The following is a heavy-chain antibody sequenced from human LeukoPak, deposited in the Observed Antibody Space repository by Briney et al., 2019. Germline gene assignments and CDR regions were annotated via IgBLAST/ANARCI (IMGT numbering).Heavy chain of an antibody. Sequence: PSETLSLTCIVSGDSISSYYWNWIRQAPGKALEWIGHIHNNGDSAYNFSLNSRVTISMDTSKNQFSLKLSSVTAADTAVYYCGRWGYFDSGNYFVVDYWGQGTVVTVSS. CDR1: GDSISSYY. J-gene: IGHJ4*02. CDR3: GRWGYFDSGNYFVVDY. D-gene: IGHD3-22*01. CDR2: IHNNGDS. V-gene: IGHV4-59*01.